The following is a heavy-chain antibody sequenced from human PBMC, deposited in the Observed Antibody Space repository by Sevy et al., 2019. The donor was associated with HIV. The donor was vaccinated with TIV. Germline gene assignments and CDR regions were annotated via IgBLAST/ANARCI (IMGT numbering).Heavy chain of an antibody. CDR2: ISHDGIYQ. Sequence: GGSLRLSCAASRFTFSTYDIHWVRQAPGKGLEWVAVISHDGIYQYYTDSVKGRFTMSIEDSKNKAYLQMNSRRADDSGVYYCEKGQGYDYIWGNERSEYYFDYWGQGTLVTVSS. CDR1: RFTFSTYD. CDR3: EKGQGYDYIWGNERSEYYFDY. V-gene: IGHV3-30*18. J-gene: IGHJ4*02. D-gene: IGHD3-16*01.